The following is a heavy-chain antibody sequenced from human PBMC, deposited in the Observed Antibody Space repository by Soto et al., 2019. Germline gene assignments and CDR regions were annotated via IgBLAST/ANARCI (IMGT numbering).Heavy chain of an antibody. J-gene: IGHJ6*02. CDR3: ARDMKRGLVEWRRAMDV. Sequence: QVQLVESGGGVVQPGRSLRLSCAASGFTFSSYAMHWVRQAPGKGLEWVAVISYDGSNKYYADYVKGRFTISRDNSKNTLYLQMNSLRAEDTAVYYCARDMKRGLVEWRRAMDVWGQGTTVTVSS. CDR1: GFTFSSYA. V-gene: IGHV3-30-3*01. CDR2: ISYDGSNK. D-gene: IGHD3-16*01.